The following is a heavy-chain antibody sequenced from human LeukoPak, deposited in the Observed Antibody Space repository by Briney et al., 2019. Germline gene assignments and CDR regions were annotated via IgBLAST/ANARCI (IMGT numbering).Heavy chain of an antibody. CDR3: ATSTKVVRPDSWDS. D-gene: IGHD4-11*01. CDR2: INLGGST. CDR1: GGSFDGYS. V-gene: IGHV4-34*01. J-gene: IGHJ4*02. Sequence: SETLSLTCAISGGSFDGYSWSWIRQSPGKGLEWIGEINLGGSTTYNPSLKSRVTLAIDTSKKEVSLKLTSVTAADTSIYFCATSTKVVRPDSWDSWGQGTLVTVSS.